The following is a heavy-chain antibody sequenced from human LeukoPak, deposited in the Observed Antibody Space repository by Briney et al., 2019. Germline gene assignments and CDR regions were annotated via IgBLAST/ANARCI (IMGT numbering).Heavy chain of an antibody. CDR2: INPNSGGT. CDR3: ASLSLYSYGGYFDY. Sequence: ASVKVSCKASGYTFTGYYMHWVRQAPGQGLEWMGWINPNSGGTNYAQKFQGRVTMTRDTCISTAYMELSRLRSDDTAVYYCASLSLYSYGGYFDYWGQGTLVTVSS. CDR1: GYTFTGYY. V-gene: IGHV1-2*02. D-gene: IGHD5-18*01. J-gene: IGHJ4*02.